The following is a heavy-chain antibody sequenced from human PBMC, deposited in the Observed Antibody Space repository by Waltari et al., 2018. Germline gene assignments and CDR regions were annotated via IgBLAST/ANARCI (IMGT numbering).Heavy chain of an antibody. D-gene: IGHD6-19*01. Sequence: QLQLQESGPVLVKPSETLSLTCTVSGGSISSGSYYWGWIRQPPGKGLELMWSIYYSGSTYYNPSLKSRVTISVDTSKNQFSLKLSSVTAADTAVYYCARRGGGAVAGTSYFQHWGQGTLVTVSS. CDR2: IYYSGST. CDR1: GGSISSGSYY. CDR3: ARRGGGAVAGTSYFQH. V-gene: IGHV4-39*01. J-gene: IGHJ1*01.